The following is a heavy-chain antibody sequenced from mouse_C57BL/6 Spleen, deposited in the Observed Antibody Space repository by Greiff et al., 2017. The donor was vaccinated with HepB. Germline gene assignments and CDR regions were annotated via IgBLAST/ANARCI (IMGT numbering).Heavy chain of an antibody. Sequence: QVQLQQSGAELVRPGASVKMSCKASGYTFTSYNMHWVKQTPRQGLEWIGAIYPGNGDTSYNQKFKGKATLTVDKSSSTAYMQLSSLTSEDSAVYFCARWRDGYYVRSYFDYWGQGTTLTVSS. CDR2: IYPGNGDT. D-gene: IGHD2-3*01. J-gene: IGHJ2*01. CDR1: GYTFTSYN. CDR3: ARWRDGYYVRSYFDY. V-gene: IGHV1-12*01.